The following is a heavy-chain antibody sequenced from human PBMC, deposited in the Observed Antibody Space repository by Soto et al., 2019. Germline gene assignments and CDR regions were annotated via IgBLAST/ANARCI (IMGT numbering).Heavy chain of an antibody. J-gene: IGHJ3*02. CDR2: IIPIFGTA. CDR3: ARPPPLRYDDAFDI. V-gene: IGHV1-69*13. D-gene: IGHD4-17*01. CDR1: GGTFSSYA. Sequence: SVKVSCKASGGTFSSYAISWVRQAPGQGLEWMGGIIPIFGTANYAQKFQGRVTITADESTSTAYMELSSLRSEDTAVYYCARPPPLRYDDAFDIWGQGAMVTVSS.